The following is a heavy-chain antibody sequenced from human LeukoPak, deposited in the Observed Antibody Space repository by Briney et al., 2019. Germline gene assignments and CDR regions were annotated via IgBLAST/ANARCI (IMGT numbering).Heavy chain of an antibody. J-gene: IGHJ4*02. V-gene: IGHV3-23*01. Sequence: AGGSLRLSCAASGFTVSSNYMSWVRQAPGKGLEWVSAISGSGGSTYYADSVKGRFTISRDNSKNTLYLQMNSLRAEGTAVYYCALHLVGATVHWGQGTLVTVSS. CDR3: ALHLVGATVH. CDR1: GFTVSSNY. CDR2: ISGSGGST. D-gene: IGHD1-26*01.